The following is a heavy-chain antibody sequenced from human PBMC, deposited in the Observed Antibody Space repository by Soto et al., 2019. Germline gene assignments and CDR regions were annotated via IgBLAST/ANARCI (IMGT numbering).Heavy chain of an antibody. CDR1: GFTFSSYA. V-gene: IGHV3-30-3*01. J-gene: IGHJ4*02. Sequence: GGSLRLSCAASGFTFSSYAMHWVRQAPGKGLEWVAVISYDGSNKYYADSVKGRFTISRDNSKNTLYLQMNSLRAEDTAVYYCARSRGDYYASSGYPIDYWGQGTLVTVSS. CDR3: ARSRGDYYASSGYPIDY. D-gene: IGHD3-22*01. CDR2: ISYDGSNK.